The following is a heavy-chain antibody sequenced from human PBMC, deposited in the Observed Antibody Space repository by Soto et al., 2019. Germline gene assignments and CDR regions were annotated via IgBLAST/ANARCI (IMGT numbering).Heavy chain of an antibody. V-gene: IGHV3-15*01. J-gene: IGHJ4*02. Sequence: EVQLVESGGGLVKPGGSHRLSCAASGFTFSNAWMSWVRQAPGKGLEWVGRIKSKTDGGTTDYAAPVKGRFTISRDDSKNTRYRKMNSLKTAATAVYYCTTTPAYSKHDYWGQGTLVTVSS. CDR3: TTTPAYSKHDY. D-gene: IGHD6-13*01. CDR2: IKSKTDGGTT. CDR1: GFTFSNAW.